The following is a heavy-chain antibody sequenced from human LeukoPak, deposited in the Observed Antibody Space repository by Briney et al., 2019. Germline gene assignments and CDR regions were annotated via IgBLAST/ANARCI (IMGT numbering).Heavy chain of an antibody. CDR3: ARDMGQNCGGDCYSDAFDI. D-gene: IGHD2-21*01. V-gene: IGHV4-38-2*02. Sequence: SETLSLTCTVSGYSISSGYYWGWIRQPPGKGLEWIGSIHHSGSTYYNPSLKSRVTISVDTSKNQFSLKLSSVTAADTAVYYCARDMGQNCGGDCYSDAFDIWGQGTMVTVSS. CDR2: IHHSGST. J-gene: IGHJ3*02. CDR1: GYSISSGYY.